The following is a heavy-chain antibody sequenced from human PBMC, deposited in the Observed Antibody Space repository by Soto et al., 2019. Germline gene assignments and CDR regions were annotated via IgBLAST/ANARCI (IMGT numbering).Heavy chain of an antibody. D-gene: IGHD3-3*01. CDR2: IIPIFGTA. Sequence: GASVKVSCKASGGTFSSYAISWVRQAPGQGLEWMGGIIPIFGTANYAQKFQGRVTITADESTSTAYMELSSLRSEDTAVYYCASRSFWSVYSFTFHSTRYYGMDVWGKGTTVTVS. J-gene: IGHJ6*04. CDR3: ASRSFWSVYSFTFHSTRYYGMDV. V-gene: IGHV1-69*13. CDR1: GGTFSSYA.